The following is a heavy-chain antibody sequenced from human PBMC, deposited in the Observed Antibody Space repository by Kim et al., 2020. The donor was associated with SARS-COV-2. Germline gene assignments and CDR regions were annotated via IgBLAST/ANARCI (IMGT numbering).Heavy chain of an antibody. D-gene: IGHD5-12*01. Sequence: GGSLRLSCAASGFTFSSYSMNWVRQAPGKGLEWVSSISSSSSYIYYADSVKGRFTISRDNAKNSLYLQMNSLRAEDTAVYYCARDVEMATILGYYYYGMDVWGQGTTVTVSS. CDR3: ARDVEMATILGYYYYGMDV. J-gene: IGHJ6*02. V-gene: IGHV3-21*01. CDR2: ISSSSSYI. CDR1: GFTFSSYS.